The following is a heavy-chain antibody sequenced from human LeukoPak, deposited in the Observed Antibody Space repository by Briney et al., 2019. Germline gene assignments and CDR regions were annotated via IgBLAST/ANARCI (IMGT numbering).Heavy chain of an antibody. CDR2: INVEGNYI. Sequence: PGGSLRLSCAASGFAVSTYWMHWVRQAPGKGLVWVARINVEGNYIDYAESVKGRFTISRDSAKNTLYLQMNSLRAEDTGVYSCARDLTGPYDHWGQGTLVTVSS. CDR3: ARDLTGPYDH. D-gene: IGHD3-22*01. CDR1: GFAVSTYW. V-gene: IGHV3-74*01. J-gene: IGHJ4*02.